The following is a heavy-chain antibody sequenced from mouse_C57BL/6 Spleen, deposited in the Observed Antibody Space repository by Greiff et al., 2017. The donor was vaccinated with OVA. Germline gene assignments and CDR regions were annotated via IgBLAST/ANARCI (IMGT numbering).Heavy chain of an antibody. J-gene: IGHJ4*01. D-gene: IGHD1-1*01. CDR3: ARRYYGSSVYAIDY. CDR1: GYSFTDYN. V-gene: IGHV1-39*01. Sequence: EVKLVESGPELVKPGASVKISCKASGYSFTDYNMNWVKQSNGKSLEWIGVINPNYGTTSYNQKFKGKATLTVDQSSSTAYMQLNSLTSEDSAVYYCARRYYGSSVYAIDYWGQGTSVTVSS. CDR2: INPNYGTT.